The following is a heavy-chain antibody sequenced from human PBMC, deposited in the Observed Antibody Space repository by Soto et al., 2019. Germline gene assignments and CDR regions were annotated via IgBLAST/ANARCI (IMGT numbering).Heavy chain of an antibody. CDR1: GFTFSSYA. J-gene: IGHJ4*02. V-gene: IGHV3-23*01. D-gene: IGHD3-22*01. CDR2: ISGSGGST. Sequence: GGALRLSCAASGFTFSSYAMSWVRQAPGKGLEWVSAISGSGGSTYYADSVKGRFTISRDNSKNTLYLQMNSLRAEDTAVYYCAKAPYYYDSSGYWYYFDYWGQGTLVTVSS. CDR3: AKAPYYYDSSGYWYYFDY.